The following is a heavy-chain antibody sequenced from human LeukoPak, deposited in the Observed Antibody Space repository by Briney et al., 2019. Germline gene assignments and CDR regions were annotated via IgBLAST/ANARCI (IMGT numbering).Heavy chain of an antibody. CDR1: GGSLSGYY. Sequence: SETLSLTCAVYGGSLSGYYWSWIRQPPGKGLEWIGEINHSGSTNYNPSLKSRVTISVDTSKNQFSLKLSSVTAADTAVYYCARRADTLYYYDSSGYYWGQGTLVTVPS. V-gene: IGHV4-34*01. CDR2: INHSGST. CDR3: ARRADTLYYYDSSGYY. D-gene: IGHD3-22*01. J-gene: IGHJ4*02.